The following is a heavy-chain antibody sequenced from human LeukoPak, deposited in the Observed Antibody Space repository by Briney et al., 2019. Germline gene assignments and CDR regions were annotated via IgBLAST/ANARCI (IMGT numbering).Heavy chain of an antibody. CDR2: IKPDSSAT. Sequence: ASVKVSCKASGYTFTAYHIHWLRQAPGQGLEWMGWIKPDSSATKYTQKFQGRVTLTRGTSIGTAYLELSRLRSDDTAIYYCARACRSCGDGACSCFDYWGQGTLVTVSS. V-gene: IGHV1-2*02. CDR3: ARACRSCGDGACSCFDY. CDR1: GYTFTAYH. D-gene: IGHD2-15*01. J-gene: IGHJ4*02.